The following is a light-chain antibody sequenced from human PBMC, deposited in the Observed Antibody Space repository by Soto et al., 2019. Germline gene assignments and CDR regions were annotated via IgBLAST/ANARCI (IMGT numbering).Light chain of an antibody. V-gene: IGKV1-9*01. CDR3: QQLSHYPYP. Sequence: DIQLTQSPSFLSASVEDRVTISCRASYDISSSLAWYQQEPGKPPKLLIYDSSTLQTGVPSRFTGSGSGRKFTLTISGLQFGDFATYFCQQLSHYPYPFGQGIKLEI. CDR2: DSS. J-gene: IGKJ2*01. CDR1: YDISSS.